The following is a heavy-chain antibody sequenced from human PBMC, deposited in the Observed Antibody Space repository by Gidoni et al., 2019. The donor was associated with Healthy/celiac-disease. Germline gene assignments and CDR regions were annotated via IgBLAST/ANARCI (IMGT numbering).Heavy chain of an antibody. V-gene: IGHV4-39*01. CDR2: IYYSGST. J-gene: IGHJ5*02. D-gene: IGHD3-10*01. CDR1: GGSISRSSYD. CDR3: ARPHSSVSYYSVGWFDP. Sequence: QLQLQESGPGLVKPSETLSLTCTVSGGSISRSSYDWGWIRQPPGKGLEWIGSIYYSGSTYYHPSLKSRVTISVDTSKNQFSLKLSSVTAADTAVYYCARPHSSVSYYSVGWFDPWGQGTLVTVSS.